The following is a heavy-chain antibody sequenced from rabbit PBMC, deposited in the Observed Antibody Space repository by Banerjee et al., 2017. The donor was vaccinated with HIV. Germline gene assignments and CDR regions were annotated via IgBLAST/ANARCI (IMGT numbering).Heavy chain of an antibody. CDR2: ISTSSGRT. D-gene: IGHD4-2*01. J-gene: IGHJ2*01. V-gene: IGHV1S45*01. CDR1: GFSFSSSYW. CDR3: ARGGSNPSYPFDP. Sequence: QEQLEESGGDLVKPGASLTLTCTASGFSFSSSYWICWVRQAPGKGLEWIGCISTSSGRTLYASRVNGRFTISKTSSTTVTLQMTSLTAADTATYFCARGGSNPSYPFDPWGPGTLVTVS.